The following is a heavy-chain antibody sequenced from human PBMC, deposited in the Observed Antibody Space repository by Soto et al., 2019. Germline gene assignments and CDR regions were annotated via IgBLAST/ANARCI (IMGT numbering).Heavy chain of an antibody. V-gene: IGHV3-30-3*01. D-gene: IGHD2-2*01. J-gene: IGHJ6*02. CDR1: GFTFSSYA. Sequence: LRLSSAASGFTFSSYAMHSVRQAPGKGLEWVAVISYDGSNKYYADSVKGRFTISRDNSKKTLYLQMKSLRAEDTAVYYCARDKAAATLYGMDVWGQGTTVTVSS. CDR3: ARDKAAATLYGMDV. CDR2: ISYDGSNK.